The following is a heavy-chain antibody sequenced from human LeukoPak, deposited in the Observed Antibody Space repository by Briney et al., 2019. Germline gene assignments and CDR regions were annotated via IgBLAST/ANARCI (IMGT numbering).Heavy chain of an antibody. CDR1: GFTFSSYA. CDR2: ISGSGGST. V-gene: IGHV3-23*01. CDR3: ARGVVPAAMRYWYFDL. D-gene: IGHD2-2*01. Sequence: GGSLRLSCAASGFTFSSYAMNWVRQAPGKGLEWVSAISGSGGSTYYADSVKGRFTISRDNSKNTLYLQMNSLRAEDTAVYYRARGVVPAAMRYWYFDLWGRGTLVTVSS. J-gene: IGHJ2*01.